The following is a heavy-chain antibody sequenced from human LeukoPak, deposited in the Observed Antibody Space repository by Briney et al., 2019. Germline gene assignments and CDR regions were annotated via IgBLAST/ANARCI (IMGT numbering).Heavy chain of an antibody. CDR3: ARAGAAAGGGVDYYHYYYMDV. J-gene: IGHJ6*03. V-gene: IGHV1-69*04. CDR2: IIPILGIA. Sequence: SVKVSCKASGGTFSSYAISWVRQAPGQGLEWMGRIIPILGIANYAQKFQGRVTITADKSTSTAYMELSSLRSEDTAVYYCARAGAAAGGGVDYYHYYYMDVWGKGTTVTVSS. D-gene: IGHD6-13*01. CDR1: GGTFSSYA.